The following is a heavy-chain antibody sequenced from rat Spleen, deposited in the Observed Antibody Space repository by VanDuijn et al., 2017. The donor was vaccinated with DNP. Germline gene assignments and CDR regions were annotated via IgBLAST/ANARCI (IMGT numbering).Heavy chain of an antibody. J-gene: IGHJ3*01. Sequence: QVQLQQSGAELAKPGLSVKISCKASGHTFNSYYVGWIKQTTGQGLEYIGYFNTGSGGTNYNEKFKGKATLTGGKSSSTAFMQLSSLTPDDSAVYYCARPYYNNYGGFAYWGQGTLVTVSS. CDR3: ARPYYNNYGGFAY. D-gene: IGHD1-10*01. CDR2: FNTGSGGT. CDR1: GHTFNSYY. V-gene: IGHV1-43*01.